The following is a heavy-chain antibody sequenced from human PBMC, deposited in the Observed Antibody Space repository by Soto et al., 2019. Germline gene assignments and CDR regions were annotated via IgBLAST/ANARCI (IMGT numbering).Heavy chain of an antibody. D-gene: IGHD2-15*01. CDR3: ARDAPRCSGGTCLDY. V-gene: IGHV3-48*02. J-gene: IGHJ4*02. Sequence: EVQLMESGGGLVQPGGSLRLSCAASGFTFSSFSMHWVRQAPGKGLEWVSYISSSSSTIYYADSVRGRFTISRDNAKNSLYLQMNRLRDEDTAVFYCARDAPRCSGGTCLDYWGQGTLVTVSS. CDR1: GFTFSSFS. CDR2: ISSSSSTI.